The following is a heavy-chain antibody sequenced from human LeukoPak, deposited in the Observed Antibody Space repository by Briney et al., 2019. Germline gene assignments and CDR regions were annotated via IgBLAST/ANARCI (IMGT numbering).Heavy chain of an antibody. CDR1: GFTFSSYE. CDR2: ISSSGSTI. D-gene: IGHD3-16*01. V-gene: IGHV3-48*03. J-gene: IGHJ4*02. CDR3: AKWQDSTHWGYFDY. Sequence: GGSLRLSCAASGFTFSSYEMNWVRQAPGKGLEWVSYISSSGSTIYYADSVKGRFTISRDNAKNTLYLQMNRLRAEDTAVYYCAKWQDSTHWGYFDYWGQGTLVTVSS.